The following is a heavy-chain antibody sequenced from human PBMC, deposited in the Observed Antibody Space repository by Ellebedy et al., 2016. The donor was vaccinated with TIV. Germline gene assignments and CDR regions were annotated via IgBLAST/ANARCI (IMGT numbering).Heavy chain of an antibody. CDR2: MAEYDGRT. V-gene: IGHV3-23*01. Sequence: GESLKISCAASGFIFSDYVMAWVRQVPGKGLEWVSAMAEYDGRTFYADSVRCRFTISRDNSANILFLHMHSLRAEDTAIYYCTKRAENWGFFDYWGQGARVTVSS. J-gene: IGHJ4*02. D-gene: IGHD7-27*01. CDR1: GFIFSDYV. CDR3: TKRAENWGFFDY.